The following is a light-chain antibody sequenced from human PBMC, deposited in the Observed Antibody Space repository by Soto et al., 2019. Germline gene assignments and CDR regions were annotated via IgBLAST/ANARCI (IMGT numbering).Light chain of an antibody. CDR3: SSYTSNTTGV. CDR2: DVT. Sequence: QSALTQPASVSGSPGQSITISCTGTSSDVGGYKYVSWYQHHPGKAPKLLIYDVTNRPSGVSNRFSGSKSGNTASPTISGLQAEDEADYYCSSYTSNTTGVFGGGTKLTVL. V-gene: IGLV2-14*03. CDR1: SSDVGGYKY. J-gene: IGLJ3*02.